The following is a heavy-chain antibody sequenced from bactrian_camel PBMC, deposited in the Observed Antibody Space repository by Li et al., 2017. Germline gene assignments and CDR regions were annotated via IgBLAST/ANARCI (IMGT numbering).Heavy chain of an antibody. D-gene: IGHD1*01. Sequence: HVQLVESGGASVQAGDSLRLSCDVSIVSYCTYEPEWYREGPGKERELVSVIDSVGTTTYATSVKGRFTISEDKAKNSLYLQMSDLTPEDTAMYYCAADRASGCGSRSWSITDLYDHWGQGTQVTVS. CDR1: IVSYCTYE. CDR2: IDSVGTT. CDR3: AADRASGCGSRSWSITDLYDH. J-gene: IGHJ4*01. V-gene: IGHV3S55*01.